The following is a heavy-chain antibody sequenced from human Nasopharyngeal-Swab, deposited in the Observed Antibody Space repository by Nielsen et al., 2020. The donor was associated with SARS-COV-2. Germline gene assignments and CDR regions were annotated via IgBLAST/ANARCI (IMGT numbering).Heavy chain of an antibody. J-gene: IGHJ2*01. CDR1: GGTFSSYA. CDR2: IIPIFGTA. D-gene: IGHD2-2*01. Sequence: SVKVSCKASGGTFSSYAISWVRQAPGQGLEWMGGIIPIFGTANYAQKFQGRVTITADESTSTAYMELSSLRSEGTAVYYCARTEGYCSSTSCYSWWYFDLWGRGTLVTVSS. CDR3: ARTEGYCSSTSCYSWWYFDL. V-gene: IGHV1-69*13.